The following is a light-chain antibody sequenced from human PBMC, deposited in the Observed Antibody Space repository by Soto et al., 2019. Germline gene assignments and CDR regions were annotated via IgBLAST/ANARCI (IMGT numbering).Light chain of an antibody. Sequence: EVLMTQSPDTLYVSPGERVTLSCRASQSVSDKLAWYQQKPGQGPRLLVYRASTRTLGIPARFSGSGSGTDFALTISSLQPEDFATYYCQQSYSAPPITFGQGTRLEIK. CDR2: RAS. J-gene: IGKJ5*01. V-gene: IGKV3-15*01. CDR1: QSVSDK. CDR3: QQSYSAPPIT.